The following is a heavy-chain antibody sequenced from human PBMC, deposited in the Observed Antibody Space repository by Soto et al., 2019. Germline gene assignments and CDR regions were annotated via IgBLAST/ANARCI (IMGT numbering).Heavy chain of an antibody. Sequence: SETLSLTCAVYGGSFSGYYWSWIRQPPGKGLEWIGEINHSGSTNYNPSLKSRVTISVDTSKNQFSLKLSSVTAADTAVYYCARVWVGAIYYYYYGMDVWGQGTTVTVSS. CDR1: GGSFSGYY. CDR2: INHSGST. CDR3: ARVWVGAIYYYYYGMDV. D-gene: IGHD1-26*01. J-gene: IGHJ6*02. V-gene: IGHV4-34*01.